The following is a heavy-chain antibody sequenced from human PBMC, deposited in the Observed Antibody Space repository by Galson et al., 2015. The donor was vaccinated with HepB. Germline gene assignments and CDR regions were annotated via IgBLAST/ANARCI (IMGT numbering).Heavy chain of an antibody. CDR2: IGKTSRGI. Sequence: SLRLSCAASGFNFSAYSMNWVRQDQGEGLQWVSYIGKTSRGIYYTDFVKGRFTISRENAKNSVTLQMNSLRVEDTAVYYCVRGGSFDSWGQGTLVIVSS. D-gene: IGHD3-16*01. CDR3: VRGGSFDS. CDR1: GFNFSAYS. V-gene: IGHV3-48*01. J-gene: IGHJ4*02.